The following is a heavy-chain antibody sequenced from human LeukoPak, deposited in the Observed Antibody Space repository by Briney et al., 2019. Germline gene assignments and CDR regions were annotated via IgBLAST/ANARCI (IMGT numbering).Heavy chain of an antibody. CDR2: MNPNSGNT. CDR3: ARVQGSSWYGVSAWFDP. CDR1: GGTFTSYD. V-gene: IGHV1-8*01. J-gene: IGHJ5*02. D-gene: IGHD6-13*01. Sequence: GSSVKVSCKASGGTFTSYDINWVRQATGQGLEWMGWMNPNSGNTGYAQKFQGRVTMTRNTSISTAYMELSSLRSEDTAVYYCARVQGSSWYGVSAWFDPWGQGTLVTVSS.